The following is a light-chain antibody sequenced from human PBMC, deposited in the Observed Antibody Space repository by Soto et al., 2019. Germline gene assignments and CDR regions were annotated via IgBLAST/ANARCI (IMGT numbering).Light chain of an antibody. CDR3: QQYGRSPFT. V-gene: IGKV3-20*01. CDR1: QSVNLNY. J-gene: IGKJ3*01. Sequence: EIVLTQSPGTLSLSPGERAPLSCRASQSVNLNYLAWYQQKPGQAPRLLIYGASSRATGIPDRFSGSGSGTEFTLTVSRLEPEDFAVYYCQQYGRSPFTFGPGTKVDIK. CDR2: GAS.